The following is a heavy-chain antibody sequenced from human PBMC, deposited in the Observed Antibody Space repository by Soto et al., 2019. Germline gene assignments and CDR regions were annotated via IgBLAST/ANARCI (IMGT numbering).Heavy chain of an antibody. CDR2: TYYRSKWYS. CDR3: ARGSYYSGWV. CDR1: GDSVSSTSAA. J-gene: IGHJ4*02. V-gene: IGHV6-1*01. D-gene: IGHD6-19*01. Sequence: SQTLSLTCAISGDSVSSTSAAWSWIRQSPSRGLEWLGRTYYRSKWYSDYAVSVKSRITINPDTSKTQFSLQLNSVTPEDTAVYYCARGSYYSGWVWGQGTLVTVS.